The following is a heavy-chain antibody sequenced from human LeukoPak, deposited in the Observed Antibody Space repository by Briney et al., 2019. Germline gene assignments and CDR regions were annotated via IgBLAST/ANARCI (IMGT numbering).Heavy chain of an antibody. CDR1: GFTVSSNY. Sequence: GGSLRLSCAASGFTVSSNYMSWVRQAPGKGLEWVSVIYSGGSTYYADSVKGRFTISRDNSKNTLYLQMNSLRAEDTAVYYCARDEDYFNRFIDYWGQGTLVSVSS. J-gene: IGHJ4*02. CDR2: IYSGGST. D-gene: IGHD3-10*01. V-gene: IGHV3-53*01. CDR3: ARDEDYFNRFIDY.